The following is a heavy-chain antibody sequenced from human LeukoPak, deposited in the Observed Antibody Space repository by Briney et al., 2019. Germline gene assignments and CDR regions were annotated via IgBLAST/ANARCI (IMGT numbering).Heavy chain of an antibody. CDR2: IYYSGST. CDR1: GGSISSSTYF. V-gene: IGHV4-39*01. Sequence: SETLSLTCTVSGGSISSSTYFWIRQPPGKGLEWIGSIYYSGSTYYNPSLKSRVTISVDTSKNQFSLKLSSVTASDTAVYYCATFVDYRYYFDYWGQGTLVTVSS. J-gene: IGHJ4*02. CDR3: ATFVDYRYYFDY. D-gene: IGHD3-16*01.